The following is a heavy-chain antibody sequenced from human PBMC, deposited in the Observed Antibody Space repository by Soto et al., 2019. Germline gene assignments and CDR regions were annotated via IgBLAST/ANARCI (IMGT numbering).Heavy chain of an antibody. Sequence: SETLSLTCTVSGGSISGVGYYWSWIRQHPGKGLEWIGYIYYSGSTYYNPSLKSRVTISVDTSKNQFSLKLSSVTAADTAVYYCARDAHRMGAHLGFDYWGQGTLVTVSS. D-gene: IGHD3-16*01. CDR2: IYYSGST. CDR1: GGSISGVGYY. CDR3: ARDAHRMGAHLGFDY. V-gene: IGHV4-31*03. J-gene: IGHJ4*02.